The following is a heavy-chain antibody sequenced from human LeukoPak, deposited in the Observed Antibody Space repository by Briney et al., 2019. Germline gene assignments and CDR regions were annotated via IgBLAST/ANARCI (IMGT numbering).Heavy chain of an antibody. Sequence: SETLSLTCTVSGGSISSRDYYWSWIRQHPGKGLEWIGYISYSGTTYYNPSLKSRVTISVDTSKNQLSLELSSVTAADTAVYYCARDNQETWIQALGVMDIWGQGTMVTVS. CDR1: GGSISSRDYY. V-gene: IGHV4-31*03. CDR3: ARDNQETWIQALGVMDI. D-gene: IGHD5-18*01. CDR2: ISYSGTT. J-gene: IGHJ3*02.